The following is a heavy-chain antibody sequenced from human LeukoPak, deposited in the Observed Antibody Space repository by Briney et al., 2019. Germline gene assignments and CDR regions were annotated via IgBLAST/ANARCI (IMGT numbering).Heavy chain of an antibody. CDR2: ISYDGSNK. V-gene: IGHV3-30*18. CDR1: GFTFSSYG. CDR3: AKSYQSGNDAFDI. Sequence: GGSLRLSCAASGFTFSSYGMHWVRQAPGKGLEWVAVISYDGSNKYYADSVKGRFTISRDNSKNTLYLQMNSLRAEDTAVYYCAKSYQSGNDAFDICGQGTMVTVSS. D-gene: IGHD3-16*02. J-gene: IGHJ3*02.